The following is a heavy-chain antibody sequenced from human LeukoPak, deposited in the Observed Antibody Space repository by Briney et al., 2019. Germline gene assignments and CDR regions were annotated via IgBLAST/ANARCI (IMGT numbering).Heavy chain of an antibody. CDR2: IYHSGST. V-gene: IGHV4-30-2*01. D-gene: IGHD1-26*01. J-gene: IGHJ5*02. CDR1: GGSISSGGYS. Sequence: SETLSLTCAVSGGSISSGGYSWSWIRQPPGKGLEWIGYIYHSGSTYYNPSLKSRVTISVDRSKNQFSLKLSSVTAADTAVYYCARALSGAFDPWGQGTLVTVSS. CDR3: ARALSGAFDP.